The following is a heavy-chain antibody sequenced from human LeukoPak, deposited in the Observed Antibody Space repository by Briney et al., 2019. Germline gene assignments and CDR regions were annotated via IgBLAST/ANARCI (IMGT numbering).Heavy chain of an antibody. D-gene: IGHD3-9*01. CDR2: ISYDGSNK. Sequence: PGGSLRLSCAASGFTFNSYTMHWVRQAPGKGLEWVAVISYDGSNKYYADSVKGRFTVSRDSSANSLYLQMNSLRAEDTAVYYCARSATIFQNWLDPWGQGTLVTVSS. CDR1: GFTFNSYT. V-gene: IGHV3-30-3*01. CDR3: ARSATIFQNWLDP. J-gene: IGHJ5*02.